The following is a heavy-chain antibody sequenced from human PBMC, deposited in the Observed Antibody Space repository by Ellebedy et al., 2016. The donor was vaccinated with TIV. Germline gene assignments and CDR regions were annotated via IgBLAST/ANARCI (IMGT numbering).Heavy chain of an antibody. CDR2: ISNTGSRT. CDR3: AKGRGGGSDSSAPRYYFDY. CDR1: GFTFSSYD. J-gene: IGHJ4*02. Sequence: GESLKISCAASGFTFSSYDMSWVRQAPGKGLEWVATISNTGSRTYYANSVEGRFIISRDNSKKTLYLQMNSLRAEDTAVYYCAKGRGGGSDSSAPRYYFDYWGLGTLVTVSS. D-gene: IGHD3-22*01. V-gene: IGHV3-23*01.